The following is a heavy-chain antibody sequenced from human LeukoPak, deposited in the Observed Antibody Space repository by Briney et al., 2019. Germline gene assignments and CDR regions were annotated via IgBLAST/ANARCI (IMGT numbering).Heavy chain of an antibody. CDR1: GGSISSYY. CDR2: IYYSGST. D-gene: IGHD1-1*01. J-gene: IGHJ3*02. Sequence: SETLSLTCTVTGGSISSYYWSWIRQPPGKGLEWIGYIYYSGSTNYNPSLKSRVTMSVDTSKNQFSLKLSSVSAADTAVYYCARDGCPTTGNDAFDMWGQGTMVTVSS. CDR3: ARDGCPTTGNDAFDM. V-gene: IGHV4-59*12.